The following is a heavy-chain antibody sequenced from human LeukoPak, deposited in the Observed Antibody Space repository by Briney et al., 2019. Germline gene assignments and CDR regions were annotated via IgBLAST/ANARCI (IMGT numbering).Heavy chain of an antibody. CDR1: GFTFSTYG. CDR2: IGKSGGST. V-gene: IGHV3-23*01. D-gene: IGHD2-8*01. Sequence: GGSLRLSCAASGFTFSTYGMSWVRQAPGKGLEWVSAIGKSGGSTYYADSMKGRFAISRDNSKNTLYLQMNSLRAEDTAVYYCAKMLAAHDAFDIWGQGTMVTVSS. CDR3: AKMLAAHDAFDI. J-gene: IGHJ3*02.